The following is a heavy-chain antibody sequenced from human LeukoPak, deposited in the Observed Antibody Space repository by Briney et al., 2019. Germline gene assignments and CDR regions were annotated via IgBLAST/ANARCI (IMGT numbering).Heavy chain of an antibody. D-gene: IGHD1-26*01. CDR1: GYSFTIYW. J-gene: IGHJ5*02. Sequence: HGRSRMISGKWLGYSFTIYWIGGVRQMPGKGLEWMRITYPGDSDTRYSPSFQGQVTISADKSISTAYLHWRRLKASDTAIYYCARDLRGSYGDWFDPWGPGTLVTASS. CDR2: TYPGDSDT. V-gene: IGHV5-51*01. CDR3: ARDLRGSYGDWFDP.